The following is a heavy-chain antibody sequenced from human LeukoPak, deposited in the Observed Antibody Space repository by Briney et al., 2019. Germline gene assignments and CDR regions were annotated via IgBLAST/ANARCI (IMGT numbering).Heavy chain of an antibody. J-gene: IGHJ4*02. V-gene: IGHV3-23*01. CDR2: ISGSGDSI. CDR1: GFTFSSYA. Sequence: PGGSLRLSCAASGFTFSSYAMSWVRQAPGKGLEWVSVISGSGDSIYYADTVKGRFTIFRDNSKNTLYLQMNSLRAEDTAVYYCAKDRDYGENFDYWGQGTLVTVSS. D-gene: IGHD4-17*01. CDR3: AKDRDYGENFDY.